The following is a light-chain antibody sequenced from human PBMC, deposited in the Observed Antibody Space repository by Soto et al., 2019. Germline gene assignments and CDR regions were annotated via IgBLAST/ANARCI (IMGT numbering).Light chain of an antibody. CDR2: GAS. CDR3: QQSYSTLRT. CDR1: QSISSS. Sequence: DIQMTQSPSSLSASVGDRVTITCRASQSISSSLNWYQQKPGKAPKLLIYGASSLQSGVPSRFSGSGSGTYFTLTISSLQPEDFATYYCQQSYSTLRTFGQGTKVGIK. V-gene: IGKV1-39*01. J-gene: IGKJ1*01.